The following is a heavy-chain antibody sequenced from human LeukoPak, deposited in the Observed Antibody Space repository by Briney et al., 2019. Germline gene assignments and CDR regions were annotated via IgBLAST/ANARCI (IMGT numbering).Heavy chain of an antibody. CDR3: TKESSAFDI. Sequence: GGSLRLSCVASGLTFSNYAMSWVRQAPGKGLEWVSVIGAGGRFTHYADSVKGRFTISSDTSKNTLYLQMDSLRAEDTALYYCTKESSAFDIWGQGTMVTVSS. CDR1: GLTFSNYA. J-gene: IGHJ3*02. CDR2: IGAGGRFT. V-gene: IGHV3-23*01.